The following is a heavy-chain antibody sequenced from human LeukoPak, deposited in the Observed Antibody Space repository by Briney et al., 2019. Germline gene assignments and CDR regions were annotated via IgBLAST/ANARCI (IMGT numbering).Heavy chain of an antibody. V-gene: IGHV1-2*02. CDR2: IHPNSGGT. D-gene: IGHD3-22*01. J-gene: IGHJ4*02. CDR3: ARDNQKTYYYDSSGENYFDY. Sequence: GASVRVSCKASVYTLTGYYIHWVRQAPGQGLEGMGWIHPNSGGTNYAQKFQGRVTMTRDTSISTAYMELSRLRSDDTAVYYCARDNQKTYYYDSSGENYFDYWGQGTLVTVSS. CDR1: VYTLTGYY.